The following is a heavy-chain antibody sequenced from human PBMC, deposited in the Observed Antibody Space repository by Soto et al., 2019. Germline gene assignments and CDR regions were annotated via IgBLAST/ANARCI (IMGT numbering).Heavy chain of an antibody. J-gene: IGHJ4*02. V-gene: IGHV3-30*18. CDR1: GFTFSSYG. D-gene: IGHD3-9*01. CDR3: AKDSSFSDDILTGYPTFDY. Sequence: GGSLRLSCAASGFTFSSYGMHWVRQAPGKGLEWVAVISYDGSNKYYADSVKGRFTISRDNSKNTLYLQMNSLRAEDTAVYYCAKDSSFSDDILTGYPTFDYWGQGTLVTVSS. CDR2: ISYDGSNK.